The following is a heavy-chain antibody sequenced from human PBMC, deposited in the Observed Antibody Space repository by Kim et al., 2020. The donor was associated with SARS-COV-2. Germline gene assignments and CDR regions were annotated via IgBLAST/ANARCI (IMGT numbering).Heavy chain of an antibody. J-gene: IGHJ6*02. Sequence: SETLSLTCTVSGGSISSGGYYWSWIRQHPGKGLEWIGYIYYSGSTYYNPSLKSRVTISVDTSKNQFSLKLSSVTAADTAVYYCARDSHYGSGSYDIGERYYYGIDVWGQGTTVTVSS. V-gene: IGHV4-31*03. CDR3: ARDSHYGSGSYDIGERYYYGIDV. D-gene: IGHD3-10*01. CDR2: IYYSGST. CDR1: GGSISSGGYY.